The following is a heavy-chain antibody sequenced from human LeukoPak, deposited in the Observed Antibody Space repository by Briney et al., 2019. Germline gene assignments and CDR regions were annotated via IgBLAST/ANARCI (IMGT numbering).Heavy chain of an antibody. CDR3: ERAREAPANVFPDH. J-gene: IGHJ4*02. D-gene: IGHD2-15*01. CDR2: INQDESEK. V-gene: IGHV3-7*01. Sequence: GGSLRLSCAASGFTFSRYWMTWVRQSPGKGLEWVANINQDESEKYYGDSVTGRFTISRDNAENSLFLQMNSLRADDTGVYYCERAREAPANVFPDHWGQGVVVTVSS. CDR1: GFTFSRYW.